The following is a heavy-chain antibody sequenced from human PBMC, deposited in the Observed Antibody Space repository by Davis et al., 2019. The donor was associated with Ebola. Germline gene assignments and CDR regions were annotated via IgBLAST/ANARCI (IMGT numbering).Heavy chain of an antibody. V-gene: IGHV3-13*01. CDR3: ARALHDEVLDY. D-gene: IGHD1-1*01. Sequence: GESLKISCAASGFTFSYYDMQWVRQAAGKGLEWVSGIGTIGGYTHYADSVKGRFTISRDNSENVLYLQMDRLRPDDTAIYFCARALHDEVLDYWGQGTPVTVSS. CDR2: IGTIGGYT. J-gene: IGHJ4*02. CDR1: GFTFSYYD.